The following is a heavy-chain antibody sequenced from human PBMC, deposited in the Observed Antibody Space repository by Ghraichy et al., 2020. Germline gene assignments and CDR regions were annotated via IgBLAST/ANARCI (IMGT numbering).Heavy chain of an antibody. CDR2: INPNSGGT. J-gene: IGHJ4*02. Sequence: ASVKVSCKASGYTFTGYYMHWVQQAPGQGLEWMGWINPNSGGTNYAQKFQGRVTMTRDTSISTAYMELSRLRSDDTAVYYCARGWELLRTPDYWGQGTLVTVSS. V-gene: IGHV1-2*02. CDR3: ARGWELLRTPDY. CDR1: GYTFTGYY. D-gene: IGHD1-26*01.